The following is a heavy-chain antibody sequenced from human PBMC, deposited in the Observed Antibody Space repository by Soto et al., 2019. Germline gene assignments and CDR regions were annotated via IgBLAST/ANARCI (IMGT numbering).Heavy chain of an antibody. J-gene: IGHJ4*02. CDR3: ARESEDLTSNFDY. Sequence: EVQLVESGGGLVKPGGSLRLSCAASGFTFTRYSMNWVRQAPGKGLEWVSSISSTTNYIYYADSMKGRFTVSRDNAKNSVDLDMNSLSAEDTALYYCARESEDLTSNFDYWGQGTLVTVSS. CDR1: GFTFTRYS. V-gene: IGHV3-21*01. CDR2: ISSTTNYI.